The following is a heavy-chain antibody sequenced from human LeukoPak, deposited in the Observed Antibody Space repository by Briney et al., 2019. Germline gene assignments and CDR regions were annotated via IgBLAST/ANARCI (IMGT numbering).Heavy chain of an antibody. D-gene: IGHD2-15*01. CDR1: GGTFSSYA. V-gene: IGHV1-69*05. J-gene: IGHJ4*02. CDR3: ARDPGQVAVTYYFDY. Sequence: SVKVSCXASGGTFSSYAISWVRLAPGQGLEWMGGIMPIFGTANYAQKFQVRVTITTDESTSTAYMELSSLRSEDTAVYYCARDPGQVAVTYYFDYWGQGTLVTVSS. CDR2: IMPIFGTA.